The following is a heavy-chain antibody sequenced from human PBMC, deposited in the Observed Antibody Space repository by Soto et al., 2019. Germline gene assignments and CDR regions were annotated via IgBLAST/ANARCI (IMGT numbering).Heavy chain of an antibody. D-gene: IGHD5-18*01. CDR2: INHRGST. CDR3: ARASKSRGYSYGPIYYYYGIDV. V-gene: IGHV4-34*01. Sequence: SETLSLPCAAYGGSFSGYYWSWIRQPPAKGLVWIGDINHRGSTNYNLSPKSRVTISVDTSKNQCSLKLSSVTASDTAVYYCARASKSRGYSYGPIYYYYGIDVWGQGTTVTGAS. J-gene: IGHJ6*02. CDR1: GGSFSGYY.